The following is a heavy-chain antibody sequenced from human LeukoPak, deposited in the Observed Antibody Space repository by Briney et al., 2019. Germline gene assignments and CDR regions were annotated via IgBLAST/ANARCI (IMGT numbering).Heavy chain of an antibody. V-gene: IGHV4-39*02. Sequence: SETLSLTCTVSGGSISTYNSYWGWLRQPPGKGLEWLGSLYYSGSPYYNPSLKSRVTISVDTSNNHFSLKLNSATAADTAVYYCARVSPNTVTTLQYFDYWGQGTLVTVSS. J-gene: IGHJ4*02. D-gene: IGHD4-17*01. CDR3: ARVSPNTVTTLQYFDY. CDR1: GGSISTYNSY. CDR2: LYYSGSP.